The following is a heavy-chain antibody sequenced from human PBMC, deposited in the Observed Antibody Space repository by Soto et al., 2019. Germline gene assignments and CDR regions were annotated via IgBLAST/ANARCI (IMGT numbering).Heavy chain of an antibody. CDR2: IYYSGST. CDR3: SLYYDSSADRGYYYYGMDV. Sequence: SETLSLTCTVSGGSISSSSYYWGWIRQPPGKGLEWIGSIYYSGSTYYNPSLKSRVTISVDTSKNQFSLKLSSVTAADTAVYYCSLYYDSSADRGYYYYGMDVWGQGTTVTV. CDR1: GGSISSSSYY. J-gene: IGHJ6*02. D-gene: IGHD3-22*01. V-gene: IGHV4-39*01.